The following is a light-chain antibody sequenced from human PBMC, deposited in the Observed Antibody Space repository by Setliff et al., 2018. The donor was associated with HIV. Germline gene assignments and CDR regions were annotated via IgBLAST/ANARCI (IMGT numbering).Light chain of an antibody. CDR2: TNS. Sequence: QSVLAQSPSVSGTPGQRVTISCSGSNSNIGTTTVNWYQRLPGAAPKLLIYTNSHRPSGVPDRFSGSKSGTSASLAISGLQSEDEAEYYCASWDDSLEVYVFGSGTKVTVL. V-gene: IGLV1-44*01. CDR3: ASWDDSLEVYV. J-gene: IGLJ1*01. CDR1: NSNIGTTT.